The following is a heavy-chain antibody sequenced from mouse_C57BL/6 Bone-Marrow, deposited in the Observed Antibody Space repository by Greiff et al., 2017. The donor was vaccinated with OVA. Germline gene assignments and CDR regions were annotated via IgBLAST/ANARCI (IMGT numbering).Heavy chain of an antibody. CDR1: GYTFTSYW. CDR3: ARSGSKDAWFAY. J-gene: IGHJ3*01. D-gene: IGHD1-3*01. V-gene: IGHV1-69*01. CDR2: IDPSDSYT. Sequence: VQLQQPGAELVMPGASVKLSCKASGYTFTSYWMHWVKQRPGQGLEWIGEIDPSDSYTNYNQKFKGKSTLTVDKSSSTAYMQLSSLTSEDSAVYYCARSGSKDAWFAYGGQGTLVTVSA.